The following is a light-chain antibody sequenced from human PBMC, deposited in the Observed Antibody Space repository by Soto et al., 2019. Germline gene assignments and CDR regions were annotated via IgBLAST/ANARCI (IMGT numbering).Light chain of an antibody. J-gene: IGKJ3*01. CDR1: HTVSSRF. Sequence: EIVLTQSPGTLSLSPGDRATLSCRASHTVSSRFLAWYQQKPGQAPRLLISGASDRATGIPDRFTGSGSGTEFTLTINRLEPEDFAVYYCQQYGSSPFPFGPGTKVDI. V-gene: IGKV3-20*01. CDR2: GAS. CDR3: QQYGSSPFP.